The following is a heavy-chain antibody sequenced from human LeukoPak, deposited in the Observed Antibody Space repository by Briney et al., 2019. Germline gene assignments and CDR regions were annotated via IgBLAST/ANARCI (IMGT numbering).Heavy chain of an antibody. CDR1: GGTFSSYA. Sequence: VASVKVSCKASGGTFSSYAISWVRQAPGQGLEWMGGIIPIFGTANYAQKFQGRVTITADKSTSTAYMELNSLRAEDTAVYFCAKDRVWGYASNFDYWGQGTLVAVSS. J-gene: IGHJ4*02. V-gene: IGHV1-69*06. D-gene: IGHD3-16*01. CDR2: IIPIFGTA. CDR3: AKDRVWGYASNFDY.